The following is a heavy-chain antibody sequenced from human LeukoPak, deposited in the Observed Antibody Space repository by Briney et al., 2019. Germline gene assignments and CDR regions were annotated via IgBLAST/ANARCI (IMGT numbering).Heavy chain of an antibody. Sequence: ASVKVSCKASGYTFTSYDINWVRQATGQGLEWMEWMNPNSGNTGYAQKFQGRVTMTRNTPISTAYMELSSLRSEDTAVYYCARGNHYYGSGSSFFDYWGQGTLVTVSS. CDR1: GYTFTSYD. J-gene: IGHJ4*02. CDR3: ARGNHYYGSGSSFFDY. D-gene: IGHD3-10*01. CDR2: MNPNSGNT. V-gene: IGHV1-8*01.